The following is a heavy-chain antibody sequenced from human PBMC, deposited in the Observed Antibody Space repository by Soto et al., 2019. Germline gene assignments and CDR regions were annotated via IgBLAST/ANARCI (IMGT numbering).Heavy chain of an antibody. CDR1: VGTFSSYA. CDR3: ARDMIAAAGTRYYYYYGMDV. J-gene: IGHJ6*02. CDR2: IIPIFGTA. Sequence: ASVKVSCKASVGTFSSYAISWVRQAPGQGLEWMGGIIPIFGTANYAQKFQGRVTITADESTSTAYMELSSLRSEDTAVYYCARDMIAAAGTRYYYYYGMDVWGQGTTVTVSS. V-gene: IGHV1-69*13. D-gene: IGHD6-13*01.